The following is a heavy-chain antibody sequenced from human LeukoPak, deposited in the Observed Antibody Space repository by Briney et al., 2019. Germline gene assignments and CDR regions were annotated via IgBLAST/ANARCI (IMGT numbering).Heavy chain of an antibody. CDR2: INHSGST. CDR1: GGSFSSYY. V-gene: IGHV4-34*01. CDR3: ARGPGSVYFDY. Sequence: SETLSLTCAVYGGSFSSYYWSWIRQPPGKGLEWIGEINHSGSTNYNPSLKSRVTISVDTSKNQFSLKLSSVTAADTAVYYCARGPGSVYFDYWGQGTLVTVSS. J-gene: IGHJ4*02. D-gene: IGHD1-14*01.